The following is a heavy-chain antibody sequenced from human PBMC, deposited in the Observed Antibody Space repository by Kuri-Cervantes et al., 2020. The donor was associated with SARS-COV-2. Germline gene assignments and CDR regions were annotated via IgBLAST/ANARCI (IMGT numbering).Heavy chain of an antibody. J-gene: IGHJ3*02. V-gene: IGHV4-39*01. D-gene: IGHD1/OR15-1a*01. CDR2: IYYSGST. CDR3: ARLRQQSVAFDI. Sequence: SETLSLTCIVSGGSISSAGYYWNWIRQPPGKGLEWIGSIYYSGSTYYNPSLKSRVTISVDTSKNQFSLKLSSATAADTAVYYCARLRQQSVAFDIWGQGTMVTVSS. CDR1: GGSISSAGYY.